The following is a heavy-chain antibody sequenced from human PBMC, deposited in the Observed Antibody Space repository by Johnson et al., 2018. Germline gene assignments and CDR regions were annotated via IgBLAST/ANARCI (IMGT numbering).Heavy chain of an antibody. CDR1: GYTFTRYA. J-gene: IGHJ1*01. CDR2: MNAGNGDT. D-gene: IGHD1-1*01. V-gene: IGHV1-3*01. CDR3: AGDVGGQIGMRYFLN. Sequence: QVQLVESGAEVRKPGASLKVSCKASGYTFTRYAIQWVRQAPGQRLEYMGWMNAGNGDTRYSENFQGRVTITRDTSASTAYMELSSLRSEDTAVYYCAGDVGGQIGMRYFLNWGQGTLVIVSS.